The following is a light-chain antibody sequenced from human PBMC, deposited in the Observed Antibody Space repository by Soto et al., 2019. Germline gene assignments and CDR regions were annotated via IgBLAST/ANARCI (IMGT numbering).Light chain of an antibody. CDR1: SSDIGTYKY. Sequence: QSVLTQPPSVSGSPGQSITISCTGTSSDIGTYKYVSWLQHHPGKAPKLIIFEVRNRPSVISDRFSGFKSANTADMTSSGVQPEDEDDYQCSSYTTIETVVFGGGTKLTVL. CDR2: EVR. J-gene: IGLJ2*01. V-gene: IGLV2-14*01. CDR3: SSYTTIETVV.